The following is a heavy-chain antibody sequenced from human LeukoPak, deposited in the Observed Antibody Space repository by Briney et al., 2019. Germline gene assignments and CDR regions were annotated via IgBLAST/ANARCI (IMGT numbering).Heavy chain of an antibody. CDR1: GYTFTSYD. V-gene: IGHV1-8*01. CDR3: ARVGSRGTIFGVVISTNYYYYMDV. Sequence: ASVKVSCKASGYTFTSYDINWVRQATGQGLEWMGWMNPNSGNTGYAQKFQGRVTMTRNTSISTAYMELSSLRSEDTAVYYCARVGSRGTIFGVVISTNYYYYMDVWGKGTTVTVSS. D-gene: IGHD3-3*01. J-gene: IGHJ6*03. CDR2: MNPNSGNT.